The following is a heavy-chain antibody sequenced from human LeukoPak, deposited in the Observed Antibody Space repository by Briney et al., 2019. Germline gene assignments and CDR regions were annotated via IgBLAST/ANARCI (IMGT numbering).Heavy chain of an antibody. CDR2: MSYDGSNA. J-gene: IGHJ4*02. D-gene: IGHD3-3*01. Sequence: QTGGSLRLSGAASGFTFSNCAMHWVRQPPGKGLEWVAIMSYDGSNAYYADSVKGRFTISRDNSKYTLYLQMNSLRPEDTAVYYCARGQLWSGYSSPLEYFDYWGQGTLVTVSS. CDR3: ARGQLWSGYSSPLEYFDY. CDR1: GFTFSNCA. V-gene: IGHV3-30-3*01.